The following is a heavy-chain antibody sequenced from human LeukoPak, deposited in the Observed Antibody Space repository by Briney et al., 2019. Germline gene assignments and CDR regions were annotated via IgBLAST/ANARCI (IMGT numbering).Heavy chain of an antibody. V-gene: IGHV4-39*07. J-gene: IGHJ5*02. D-gene: IGHD4-11*01. CDR3: ASLQKPGSFDP. CDR2: IYYSGST. Sequence: SETLSLTCSVSGGSISSTSCYWGWIRQPPGKGLEWIGGIYYSGSTYYNPSLKSRVTISVDTSKNQFSLKLSSVTAADTALYYCASLQKPGSFDPWGQGTLVTVSS. CDR1: GGSISSTSCY.